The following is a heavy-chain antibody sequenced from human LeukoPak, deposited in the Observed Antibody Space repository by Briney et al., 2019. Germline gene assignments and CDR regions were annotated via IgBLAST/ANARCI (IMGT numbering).Heavy chain of an antibody. D-gene: IGHD6-19*01. V-gene: IGHV1-8*01. CDR3: ARSTGYSSGWHPYYYYGMDV. J-gene: IGHJ6*02. CDR2: MNPNSGNT. Sequence: ASVKVSCKASGYTFTSYDINWVRQATGQGLEWMGWMNPNSGNTGYAQKFQGRVTMTRNTSISTAYMELSSLRSEDTAVYYRARSTGYSSGWHPYYYYGMDVWGQGTTVTVSS. CDR1: GYTFTSYD.